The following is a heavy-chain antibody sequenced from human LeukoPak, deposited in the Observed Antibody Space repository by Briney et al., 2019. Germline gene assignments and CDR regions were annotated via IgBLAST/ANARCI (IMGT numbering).Heavy chain of an antibody. D-gene: IGHD3-22*01. J-gene: IGHJ4*02. Sequence: GESLKISCKGSGYSFTSYWIGWVRQMPGKGLEWMGIIYPGDSDTRYSPSFQGQVTISADKSISTAYLQWSSLKASDTAMYYCARHLGPHFDYYDSSGYYYFDYWGQGTLVTVSS. CDR1: GYSFTSYW. CDR3: ARHLGPHFDYYDSSGYYYFDY. CDR2: IYPGDSDT. V-gene: IGHV5-51*01.